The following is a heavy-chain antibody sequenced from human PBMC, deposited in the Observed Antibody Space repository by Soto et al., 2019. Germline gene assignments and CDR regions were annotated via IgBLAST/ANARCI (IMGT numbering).Heavy chain of an antibody. Sequence: QVQLVQSGAEVKKPGASVKVSCKASGYTFTSYYMHWVRQAPGQGLEWMGIINPSGGSTSYAQKFQGRVTMTRDTSTSTVYMELSSLRSEDTAVYYCARGIMEYYYDSSGYRPLYYYGMDVWGQGTTVTVSS. CDR2: INPSGGST. V-gene: IGHV1-46*01. CDR3: ARGIMEYYYDSSGYRPLYYYGMDV. D-gene: IGHD3-22*01. J-gene: IGHJ6*02. CDR1: GYTFTSYY.